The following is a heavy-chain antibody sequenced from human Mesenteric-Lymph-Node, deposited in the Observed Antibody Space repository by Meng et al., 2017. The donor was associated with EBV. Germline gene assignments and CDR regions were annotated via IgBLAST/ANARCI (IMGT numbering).Heavy chain of an antibody. CDR1: GYTFTTYD. CDR2: VNPNTGYT. J-gene: IGHJ4*02. V-gene: IGHV1-8*01. CDR3: AAGGADTDF. Sequence: AQLVQSGPGVTDPGASVKVSCKASGYTFTTYDINWVRQATGQGLEWMGWVNPNTGYTKFAEKFQGRVSMTRDTSISTAYLELSSLRSEDTAVYYCAAGGADTDFWGQGTLVTVS. D-gene: IGHD3-16*01.